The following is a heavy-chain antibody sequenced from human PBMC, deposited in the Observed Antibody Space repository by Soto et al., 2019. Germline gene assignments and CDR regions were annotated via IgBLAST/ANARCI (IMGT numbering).Heavy chain of an antibody. V-gene: IGHV3-30-3*01. D-gene: IGHD6-19*01. CDR2: ISYDGSNK. J-gene: IGHJ6*02. CDR3: ARGGSGWYKDGMDV. CDR1: GFTFSSYA. Sequence: QVRLVESGGGVVQPGRSLRLSCAASGFTFSSYAMHWVRQAPGKGLEWVAVISYDGSNKYYADSVKGRFTISRDNSKNPLYLQMNSLRAEDTAVYYCARGGSGWYKDGMDVWGQGTTVTVSS.